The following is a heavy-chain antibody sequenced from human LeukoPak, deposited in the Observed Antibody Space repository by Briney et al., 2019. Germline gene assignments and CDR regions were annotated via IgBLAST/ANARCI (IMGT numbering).Heavy chain of an antibody. D-gene: IGHD1-26*01. Sequence: GGSLRLSCAASGFTFSSYWMHWVRQAPGKGLVWVSRINSDGSSTSYADSVKGRFTVSRDNSRNTLFLQMNSLRADDTAVYYCAGTVVGATRPSPDYWGQGTLVTVSS. J-gene: IGHJ4*02. CDR1: GFTFSSYW. CDR2: INSDGSST. V-gene: IGHV3-74*01. CDR3: AGTVVGATRPSPDY.